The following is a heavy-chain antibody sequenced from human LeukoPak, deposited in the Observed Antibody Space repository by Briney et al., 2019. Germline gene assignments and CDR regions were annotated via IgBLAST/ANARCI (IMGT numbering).Heavy chain of an antibody. Sequence: GASVKVSCKASGYTFTGYGISWVRQAPGQGLEWMGWISAYNGNTNYAQKLQGRVTMTTDTSTSTAYMELRSLRSDDTAVYYCARDREASSDYYDSSGYYYWYAFDIWGQGTMVTVSS. CDR3: ARDREASSDYYDSSGYYYWYAFDI. D-gene: IGHD3-22*01. CDR1: GYTFTGYG. CDR2: ISAYNGNT. J-gene: IGHJ3*02. V-gene: IGHV1-18*01.